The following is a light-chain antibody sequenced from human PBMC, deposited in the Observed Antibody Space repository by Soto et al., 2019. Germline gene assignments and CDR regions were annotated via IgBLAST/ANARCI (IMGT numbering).Light chain of an antibody. CDR1: QSISTW. CDR2: KAS. V-gene: IGKV1-5*03. J-gene: IGKJ1*01. CDR3: LQYNSPPLT. Sequence: DIQMTQSPSTLSASVGDRVTITCRASQSISTWLAWYQQEPGKAPKLLIHKASSLQSGVPSRFGGSGSGTEFTLAISSLQPEDFATYYCLQYNSPPLTFGKGTKVEI.